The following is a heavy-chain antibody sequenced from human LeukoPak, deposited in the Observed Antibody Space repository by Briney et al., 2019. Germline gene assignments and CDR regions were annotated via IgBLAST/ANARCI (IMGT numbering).Heavy chain of an antibody. CDR1: VFTFSDYY. CDR3: TRDPRRLDY. Sequence: SGGSLRLSCTGSVFTFSDYYMTWVRQAPGKGLEWISYISGNSGDINYLDSVRGRFTISRDNAKNSLYLQMNSLRVEDTAVYYCTRDPRRLDYLGQGTLVTVSS. V-gene: IGHV3-11*05. CDR2: ISGNSGDI. J-gene: IGHJ4*02.